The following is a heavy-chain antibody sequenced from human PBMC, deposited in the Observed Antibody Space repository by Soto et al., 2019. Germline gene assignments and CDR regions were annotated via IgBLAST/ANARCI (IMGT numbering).Heavy chain of an antibody. CDR3: AKDQVAARRYYYYGMDV. CDR1: GFTFSNYA. Sequence: EVQLLDSGGGLVQPGGSLRLSCAASGFTFSNYAMSWVRQAPGKGLEWVSGISGSGGTIYYADSVKGRFTISRDNSKNTLYLQMNSLRAEDTAIYFCAKDQVAARRYYYYGMDVWGQGTTVTVSS. CDR2: ISGSGGTI. J-gene: IGHJ6*02. D-gene: IGHD6-6*01. V-gene: IGHV3-23*01.